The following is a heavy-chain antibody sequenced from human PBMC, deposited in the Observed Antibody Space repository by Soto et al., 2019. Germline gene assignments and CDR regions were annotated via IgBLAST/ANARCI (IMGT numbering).Heavy chain of an antibody. CDR3: ARQGTLRHGDLRGAFDI. CDR2: IYPGDSDT. V-gene: IGHV5-51*01. D-gene: IGHD3-16*01. CDR1: GYSFTSYW. J-gene: IGHJ3*02. Sequence: GESLKISCKGSGYSFTSYWIVWVRQMPGKGLEWMGIIYPGDSDTRYSPSFQGQVTISADKSISTAYLQWSSLKASDTAMYYCARQGTLRHGDLRGAFDIWGQGTMVTVSS.